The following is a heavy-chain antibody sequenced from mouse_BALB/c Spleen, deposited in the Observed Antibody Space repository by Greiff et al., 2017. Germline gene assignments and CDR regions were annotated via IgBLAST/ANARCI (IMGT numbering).Heavy chain of an antibody. V-gene: IGHV3-6*02. J-gene: IGHJ2*01. D-gene: IGHD1-1*01. CDR3: AREGAITTVVATDYFDY. CDR2: ISYDGSN. CDR1: GYSITSGYY. Sequence: EVQRVESGPGLVKPSQSLSLTCSVTGYSITSGYYWNWIRQFPGNKLEWMGYISYDGSNNYNPSLKNRISITRDTSKNQFFLKLNSVTTEDTATYYCAREGAITTVVATDYFDYWGQGTTLTVSS.